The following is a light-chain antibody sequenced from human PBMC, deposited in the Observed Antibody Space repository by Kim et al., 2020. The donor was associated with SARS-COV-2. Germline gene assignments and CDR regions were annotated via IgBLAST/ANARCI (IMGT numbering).Light chain of an antibody. V-gene: IGLV3-19*01. J-gene: IGLJ2*01. CDR1: SLRSYY. Sequence: ALGLTGRITCQGDSLRSYYATYYQQKPGQAPILVNYGKNNRASGIPDRCSGSSAKNAASLTITGTQAGDEADYYCNSRDSNDNVVFGGGTQLTVL. CDR3: NSRDSNDNVV. CDR2: GKN.